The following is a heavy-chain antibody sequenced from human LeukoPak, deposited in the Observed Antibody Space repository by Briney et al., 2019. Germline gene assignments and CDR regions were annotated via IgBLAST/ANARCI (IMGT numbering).Heavy chain of an antibody. CDR1: GFTFSSYS. CDR3: ARPDYYDSSGYITSIDY. D-gene: IGHD3-22*01. CDR2: ISSSSSYI. V-gene: IGHV3-21*01. Sequence: PGGSLRLSCAAAGFTFSSYSMNWVRQAPGKGLEWVSAISSSSSYIYYADSVKGRFTISRDNAKNSLYLQMNSLRAEDTAVYYCARPDYYDSSGYITSIDYWGQGTLVTVSS. J-gene: IGHJ4*02.